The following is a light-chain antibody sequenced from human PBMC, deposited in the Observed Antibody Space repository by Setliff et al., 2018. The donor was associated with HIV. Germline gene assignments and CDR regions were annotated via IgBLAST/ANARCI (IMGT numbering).Light chain of an antibody. V-gene: IGLV2-14*01. CDR2: EVR. CDR3: SSYAITNTLP. Sequence: QSALAQPASVSGSPGQSITISCTGTTSDVGGYNYVSWYQQHPGKAPKLITYEVRNRPSGVSNRFSGSKSGNTASLTISGLQAEDEADYYCSSYAITNTLPFGTGTK. J-gene: IGLJ1*01. CDR1: TSDVGGYNY.